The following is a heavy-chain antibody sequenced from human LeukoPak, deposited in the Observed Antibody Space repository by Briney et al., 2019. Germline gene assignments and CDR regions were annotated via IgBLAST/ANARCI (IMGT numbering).Heavy chain of an antibody. CDR1: GFTFSSYS. V-gene: IGHV3-21*01. CDR3: ARDWIAATIPIADAFDI. Sequence: GGSLRLSCAASGFTFSSYSMNWVRQAPGKGLEWVSSISSSSSYIYYADSVKGRFTISRDNAKNSLYLQMNSLRAEDTAVYYCARDWIAATIPIADAFDIWGQGTMVTVSS. CDR2: ISSSSSYI. D-gene: IGHD5-12*01. J-gene: IGHJ3*02.